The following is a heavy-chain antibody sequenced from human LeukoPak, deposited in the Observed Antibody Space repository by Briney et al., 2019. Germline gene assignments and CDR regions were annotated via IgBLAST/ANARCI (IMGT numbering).Heavy chain of an antibody. CDR2: IGGRGGRT. CDR1: GFTFSSYA. J-gene: IGHJ6*02. D-gene: IGHD6-19*01. CDR3: AKGRIAVAPYYGMDV. Sequence: PGGSLRLSCVASGFTFSSYAMSWVRQAPGKGLEWVSGIGGRGGRTYYADSVQGRFTISRDNSNNTVDLQMNSLRAEDTAIYYCAKGRIAVAPYYGMDVWGRGTTVSVSS. V-gene: IGHV3-23*01.